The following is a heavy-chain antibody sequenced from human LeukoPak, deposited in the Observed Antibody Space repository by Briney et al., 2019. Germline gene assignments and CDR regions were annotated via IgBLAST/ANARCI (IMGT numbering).Heavy chain of an antibody. Sequence: GGSLRLSCAASGFTVSSNYMSWVRQAPGKGLEWVSVIYSGGSTYYADSVKGRFTISRDNSKNTLYLQMNSLRAEDTAVYYCAREQSTGVDPGYPHGFDYWGQGTLVTVSS. V-gene: IGHV3-66*01. D-gene: IGHD1-1*01. CDR1: GFTVSSNY. CDR3: AREQSTGVDPGYPHGFDY. CDR2: IYSGGST. J-gene: IGHJ4*02.